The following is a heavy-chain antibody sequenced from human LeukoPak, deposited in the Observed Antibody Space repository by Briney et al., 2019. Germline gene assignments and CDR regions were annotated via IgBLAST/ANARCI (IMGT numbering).Heavy chain of an antibody. Sequence: GGSLRLSCAASGFTFDDYAMHWVRQAPGKGLEWVSGISWNSGSIGYADSVKGRFTISRDNAKNSLYLQMNSLRAEDTAVYYCAREPPSSIAALDYWGQGTLVTVSS. J-gene: IGHJ4*02. CDR1: GFTFDDYA. V-gene: IGHV3-9*01. CDR2: ISWNSGSI. CDR3: AREPPSSIAALDY. D-gene: IGHD6-13*01.